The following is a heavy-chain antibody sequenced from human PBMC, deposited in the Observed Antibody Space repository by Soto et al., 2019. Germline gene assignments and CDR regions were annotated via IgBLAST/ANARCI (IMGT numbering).Heavy chain of an antibody. D-gene: IGHD3-22*01. CDR1: GGSISSGGYY. CDR2: IYYSGST. J-gene: IGHJ3*02. CDR3: ARSYFDYYDSSGPMAFDI. Sequence: PXETLSLTCTVSGGSISSGGYYWSWIRRHPGKGLEWIGYIYYSGSTYYNPSLKSRVTISVDTSKNQFSLKLSSVTAADTAVYYCARSYFDYYDSSGPMAFDIWGQGTMVTVSS. V-gene: IGHV4-31*03.